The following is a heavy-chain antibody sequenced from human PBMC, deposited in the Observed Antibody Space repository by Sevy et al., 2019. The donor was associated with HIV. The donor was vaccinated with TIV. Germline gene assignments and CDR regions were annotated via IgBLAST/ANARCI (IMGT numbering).Heavy chain of an antibody. CDR1: GFTFSKYS. CDR2: LSFGCGEI. V-gene: IGHV3-23*01. D-gene: IGHD2-8*01. Sequence: GGSLRLSCAASGFTFSKYSMSWVRQPPGKGLEWVSTLSFGCGEINYADCVKGRFTISRDNSKSSVYLQMNNLRPEETAVYYCAREGCTKPHDYWGQGTLVTVSS. CDR3: AREGCTKPHDY. J-gene: IGHJ4*02.